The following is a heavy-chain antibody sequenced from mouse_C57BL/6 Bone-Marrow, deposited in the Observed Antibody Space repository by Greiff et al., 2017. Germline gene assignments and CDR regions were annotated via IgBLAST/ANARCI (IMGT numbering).Heavy chain of an antibody. J-gene: IGHJ4*01. V-gene: IGHV3-6*01. CDR2: ISYDGSN. CDR1: GYSITSGYY. Sequence: EVKLMESGPGLVKPSQSLSLTCSVTGYSITSGYYWNWIRQFPGNKLEWMGYISYDGSNNYNPSLKNRISITRDTSKNQFFLKLNSMTTEDTATYYCARGGFGLGRGYAMDYWGQGTSVTVSS. D-gene: IGHD4-1*01. CDR3: ARGGFGLGRGYAMDY.